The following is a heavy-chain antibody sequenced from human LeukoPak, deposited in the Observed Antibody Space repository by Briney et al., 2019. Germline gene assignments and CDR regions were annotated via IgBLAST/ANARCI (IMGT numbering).Heavy chain of an antibody. CDR1: GFTFSDYY. Sequence: PGGSLRLSCAASGFTFSDYYMSWIRQAPGKGQEWVSYISSSGSTIYYADSVKGRFTISRDNVKNSLYLQMNSLRAEDTAVYYCARQLQAAAGNYFDYWGQGTLVTVSS. V-gene: IGHV3-11*01. CDR2: ISSSGSTI. CDR3: ARQLQAAAGNYFDY. J-gene: IGHJ4*02. D-gene: IGHD6-13*01.